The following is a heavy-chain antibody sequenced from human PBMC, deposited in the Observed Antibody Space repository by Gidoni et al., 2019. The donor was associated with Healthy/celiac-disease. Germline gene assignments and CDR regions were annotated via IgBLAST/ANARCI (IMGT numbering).Heavy chain of an antibody. V-gene: IGHV4-59*01. CDR1: GGSLRSYY. D-gene: IGHD6-6*01. J-gene: IGHJ4*02. CDR3: ARVDSSSSFLRPRTAGYFDY. Sequence: QVQLQESGPGLVKPSETLSLTCTVSGGSLRSYYWSWIRQPPGKGLEWIGYIYYSGSTNYNPSLKSRVTISVDTSKNQFSLKLSSVTAADTAVYYCARVDSSSSFLRPRTAGYFDYWGQGTLVTVSS. CDR2: IYYSGST.